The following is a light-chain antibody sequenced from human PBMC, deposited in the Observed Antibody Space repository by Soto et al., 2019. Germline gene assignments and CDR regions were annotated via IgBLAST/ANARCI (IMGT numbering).Light chain of an antibody. CDR3: QQRSSWPLT. Sequence: EIVLTQSPATLSLSPGVRATLSCRASQSVRNYLAWYRQKPGQAPRLLIYDASNRATGIPARFRGSGSGTDFTLSITSLEPEDIAVYYCQQRSSWPLTFGGGTKVDIK. V-gene: IGKV3-11*01. CDR1: QSVRNY. CDR2: DAS. J-gene: IGKJ4*01.